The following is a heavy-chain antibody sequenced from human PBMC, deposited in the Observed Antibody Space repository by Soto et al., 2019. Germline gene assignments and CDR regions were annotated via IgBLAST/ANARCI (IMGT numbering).Heavy chain of an antibody. V-gene: IGHV1-69*01. J-gene: IGHJ5*02. CDR1: GGTFSSYA. CDR2: IIPIFGTA. CDR3: ARDFVEVGGGGNNWFDP. D-gene: IGHD3-16*01. Sequence: QVQLVQSGAEVKKPGSSVKVSCKASGGTFSSYAISWVRQAPGQGLEWMGGIIPIFGTANYAQKFQGRVTITADESTSTAYMELSSLRSEDTAVYYCARDFVEVGGGGNNWFDPWGQGTLVTVSS.